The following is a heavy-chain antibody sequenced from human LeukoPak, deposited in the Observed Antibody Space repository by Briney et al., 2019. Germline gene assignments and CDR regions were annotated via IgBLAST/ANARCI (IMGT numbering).Heavy chain of an antibody. Sequence: SETLSLTCTVSGGSISGSAYYWGWFRQPQGKGLEWIATIYYSGSTYYNPSLRSRVTISVDTSKNQFSLKLSSVTAADAAVYYCARGQYSYDDWGQGTLVTVSS. V-gene: IGHV4-39*01. D-gene: IGHD5-18*01. CDR1: GGSISGSAYY. CDR2: IYYSGST. CDR3: ARGQYSYDD. J-gene: IGHJ4*02.